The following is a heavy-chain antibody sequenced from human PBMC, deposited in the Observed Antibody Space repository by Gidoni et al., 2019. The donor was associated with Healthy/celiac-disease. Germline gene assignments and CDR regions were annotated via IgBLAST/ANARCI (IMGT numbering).Heavy chain of an antibody. Sequence: EVQLLESGGGLVQPGGSLRLSCAASGFTFSSYAMRWVRQAPGKGLEWVSAISGSGGSTYYADSVKGRFTISRDNSKNTLYLQMNSLRAEDTAVYYCAKDRSRSGGSCPEDCWGQGTLVTVSS. CDR2: ISGSGGST. D-gene: IGHD2-15*01. CDR3: AKDRSRSGGSCPEDC. V-gene: IGHV3-23*01. CDR1: GFTFSSYA. J-gene: IGHJ4*02.